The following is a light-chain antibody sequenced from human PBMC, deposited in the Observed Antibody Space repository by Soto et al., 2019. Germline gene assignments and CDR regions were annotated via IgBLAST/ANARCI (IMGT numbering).Light chain of an antibody. CDR3: QKCKVAPFT. CDR2: DAS. V-gene: IGKV1-5*01. Sequence: DIQMTQSPSTLSASVVDRFTITFRASQSISSWLAWYQQKPGKAPKLLIYDASSLESGVPSRFSGSGSGTDFTLTISSLQPEDAATYYCQKCKVAPFTFGGGTKVDIK. CDR1: QSISSW. J-gene: IGKJ4*01.